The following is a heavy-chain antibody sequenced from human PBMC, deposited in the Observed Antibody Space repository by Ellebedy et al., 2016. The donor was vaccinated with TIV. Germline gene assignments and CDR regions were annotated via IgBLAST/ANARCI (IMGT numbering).Heavy chain of an antibody. J-gene: IGHJ3*02. CDR1: GFIFSKYW. CDR3: ARDVYSSGYNLNAFDI. Sequence: PGGSLRLSCVGSGFIFSKYWMSWVRQAPGKGLEWVANIKQDGSEKHYVDSVKGRFTISRDNAKNSLYLQLNSLRSEDTAVYYCARDVYSSGYNLNAFDIWGQGTMVTVSS. CDR2: IKQDGSEK. D-gene: IGHD3-22*01. V-gene: IGHV3-7*03.